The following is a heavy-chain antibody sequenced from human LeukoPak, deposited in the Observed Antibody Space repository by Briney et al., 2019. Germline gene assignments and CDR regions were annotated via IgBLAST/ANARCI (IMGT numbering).Heavy chain of an antibody. V-gene: IGHV3-21*04. CDR3: ARDLGPGLLTDY. CDR1: GFTFSSYS. D-gene: IGHD3-10*01. CDR2: ISSSSSYI. Sequence: GGSLRLSCAASGFTFSSYSMNWVRQAPGKGLEWVSSISSSSSYIYYADSVKGRFTISRDNAKNSLYLQMNSLRAEDTAVYYCARDLGPGLLTDYWGQGTLVTVSS. J-gene: IGHJ4*02.